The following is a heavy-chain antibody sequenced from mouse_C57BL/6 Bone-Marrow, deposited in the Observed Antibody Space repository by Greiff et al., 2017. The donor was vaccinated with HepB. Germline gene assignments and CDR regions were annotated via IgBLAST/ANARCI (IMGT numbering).Heavy chain of an antibody. Sequence: VKLMESGPGLVQPSQSLSITCTVSGFSLTSYGVHWVRQSPGKGLEWLGVIWRGGSTDYNAAFMSRLSITKDNSKSQVFFKMNSLQADDTAIYYCAKNYYGSSLFAYWGQGTLVTVSA. J-gene: IGHJ3*01. V-gene: IGHV2-5*01. CDR3: AKNYYGSSLFAY. CDR2: IWRGGST. D-gene: IGHD1-1*01. CDR1: GFSLTSYG.